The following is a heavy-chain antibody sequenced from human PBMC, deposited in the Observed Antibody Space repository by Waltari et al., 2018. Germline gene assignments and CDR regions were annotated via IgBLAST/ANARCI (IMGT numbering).Heavy chain of an antibody. D-gene: IGHD3-3*01. Sequence: QVQLVQSGAEVKKPGSSVKVSCKASGGTFSSYAISWVRQAPGQGLEWMGGIIPILGIANYAQKCQGRVTMTTDTSASTAYMEVENLRSDDTAIYYCARGSGSYDAGRFDYWGQGTLVTVSS. V-gene: IGHV1-69*10. CDR3: ARGSGSYDAGRFDY. CDR2: IIPILGIA. CDR1: GGTFSSYA. J-gene: IGHJ4*02.